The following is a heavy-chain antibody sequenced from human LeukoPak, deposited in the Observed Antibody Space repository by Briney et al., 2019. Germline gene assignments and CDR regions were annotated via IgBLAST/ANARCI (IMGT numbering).Heavy chain of an antibody. CDR3: ARDEGIAAQFDF. D-gene: IGHD6-6*01. CDR1: HDSFTSYH. CDR2: IYSSGNT. J-gene: IGHJ4*02. V-gene: IGHV4-59*01. Sequence: PSGTLSLTCSVSHDSFTSYHWNWIRQPPGKGLEWLGYIYSSGNTDYNPALKSRVTMSMDTSRNQFSLKLRSVTAADTAIYYCARDEGIAAQFDFWGQGMLVTVSS.